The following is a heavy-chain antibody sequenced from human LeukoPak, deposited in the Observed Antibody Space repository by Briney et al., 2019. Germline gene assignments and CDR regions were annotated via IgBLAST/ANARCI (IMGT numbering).Heavy chain of an antibody. V-gene: IGHV3-64D*09. CDR3: VKDSRITIFGVPFFGY. CDR1: GFTFSSYA. D-gene: IGHD3-3*01. CDR2: ISINGGST. J-gene: IGHJ4*02. Sequence: GGSLRLSCAASGFTFSSYAMHWLRQAPGKGLEYVSGISINGGSTYYADSVRGRFTISRDNSKDTLYLQMSSLRAEDTAVYYCVKDSRITIFGVPFFGYWGQGTLVTVSS.